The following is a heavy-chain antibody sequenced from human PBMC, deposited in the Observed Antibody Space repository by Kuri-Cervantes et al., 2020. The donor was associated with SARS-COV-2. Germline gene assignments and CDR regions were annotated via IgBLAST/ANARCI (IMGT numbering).Heavy chain of an antibody. CDR3: ARLRQQSVAFDI. V-gene: IGHV4-39*01. Sequence: SETLSLTCTVSGGSISSSSYYWGWIRQPPGKGLEWIGSIYYSGSTYYNPSLKSRVTISVDTSKNQFSLKLSSVTAADTAVYYCARLRQQSVAFDIWGQGKMVTVSS. CDR2: IYYSGST. D-gene: IGHD1/OR15-1a*01. J-gene: IGHJ3*02. CDR1: GGSISSSSYY.